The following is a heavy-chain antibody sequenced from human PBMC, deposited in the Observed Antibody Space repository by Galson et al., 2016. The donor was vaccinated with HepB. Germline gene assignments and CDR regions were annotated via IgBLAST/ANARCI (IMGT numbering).Heavy chain of an antibody. V-gene: IGHV3-30*04. D-gene: IGHD2-2*03. Sequence: SLRLSCAASGFTFSSYAMHWVRQAPGKGLEWVAVISYDGSNKYYADSVKGRFTMSRDKSKKTLYLQMNSLRAEDTAVYYCARDWMYAFDIGGQGTMVTVSS. CDR1: GFTFSSYA. J-gene: IGHJ3*02. CDR3: ARDWMYAFDI. CDR2: ISYDGSNK.